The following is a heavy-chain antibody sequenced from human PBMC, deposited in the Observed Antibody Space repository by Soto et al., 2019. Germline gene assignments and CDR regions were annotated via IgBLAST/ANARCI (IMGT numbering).Heavy chain of an antibody. CDR1: GGSISNGGYY. V-gene: IGHV4-31*11. CDR2: IYFSGST. D-gene: IGHD3-16*01. CDR3: ARDSHSQQPNHRCGGGYMDV. Sequence: QVQLQESGPGLVKPSQTLSLTCAVSGGSISNGGYYWSWIRQHPGKGLEWIGSIYFSGSTYYNPSLKSRVTTSVATSKIQFSVKLSSVTAADTAGYYCARDSHSQQPNHRCGGGYMDVWGKGTTVTVSS. J-gene: IGHJ6*03.